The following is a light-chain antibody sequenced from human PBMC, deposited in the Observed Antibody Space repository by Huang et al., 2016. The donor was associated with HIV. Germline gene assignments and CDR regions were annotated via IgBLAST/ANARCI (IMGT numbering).Light chain of an antibody. V-gene: IGKV4-1*01. CDR1: KSVLDNSSKKYY. Sequence: DIVMTQSPDSLAVSLGERATINCKASKSVLDNSSKKYYLSWFQQNPGQAPKVLIKWASARESGVPDRFSGSGSGTDFTLTITSLQAEDVAVYYCQQYSSTPTFGGGTKVEIK. CDR3: QQYSSTPT. CDR2: WAS. J-gene: IGKJ4*01.